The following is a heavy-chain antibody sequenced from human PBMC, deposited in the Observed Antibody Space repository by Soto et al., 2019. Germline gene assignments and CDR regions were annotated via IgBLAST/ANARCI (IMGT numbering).Heavy chain of an antibody. D-gene: IGHD5-12*01. Sequence: SVKVSFKASGGTFSGYAISWVRQAPGQGLEWMGGIIPIFGTANYAQKFQGRVTITADESTSTAYMELSSLRSEDTAVYYCARVDGYNYGNWFDPWGQGTLVTVSS. CDR2: IIPIFGTA. CDR1: GGTFSGYA. V-gene: IGHV1-69*13. J-gene: IGHJ5*02. CDR3: ARVDGYNYGNWFDP.